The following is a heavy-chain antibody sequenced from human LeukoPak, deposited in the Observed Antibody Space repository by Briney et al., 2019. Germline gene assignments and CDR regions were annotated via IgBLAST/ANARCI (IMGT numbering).Heavy chain of an antibody. Sequence: SETLSLTCAVYGGSFSGYYWSWIRQPPGKGLERIGEINHSGSTNYNPSLKSRVTISVDTSKNQFSLKLSSVTAADTAVYYCARGNGGYYDSSGNFDYWGQGTLVTVSS. CDR3: ARGNGGYYDSSGNFDY. V-gene: IGHV4-34*01. CDR1: GGSFSGYY. J-gene: IGHJ4*02. D-gene: IGHD3-22*01. CDR2: INHSGST.